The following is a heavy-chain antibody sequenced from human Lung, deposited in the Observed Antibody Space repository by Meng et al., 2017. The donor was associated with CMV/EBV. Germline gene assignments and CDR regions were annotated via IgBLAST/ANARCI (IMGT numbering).Heavy chain of an antibody. CDR1: GGSISSGGYY. J-gene: IGHJ3*02. V-gene: IGHV4-31*03. Sequence: TLSLXXTVSGGSISSGGYYWSWIRQHPGKGLEWIGYIYYSGSTYYNPSLKSRVTISVDTSKNQFSLKLSSVTAADTAVYYCARDVSDHCSSTSCYRLGAVEIWAQGPMATFSS. D-gene: IGHD2-2*01. CDR2: IYYSGST. CDR3: ARDVSDHCSSTSCYRLGAVEI.